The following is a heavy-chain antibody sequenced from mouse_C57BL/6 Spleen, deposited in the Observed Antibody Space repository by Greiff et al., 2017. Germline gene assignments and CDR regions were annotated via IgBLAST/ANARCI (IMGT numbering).Heavy chain of an antibody. Sequence: EVQLQQSGPELVKPGASVKIPCKASGYTFTDYNMDWVKQSHGKSLEWIGDINPNNGGTIYNQKFKGKATLTVDKSSSTAYMELRSLTSEDTAVYYCARPHYGSSYWYFDVWGTGTTVTGSS. CDR2: INPNNGGT. D-gene: IGHD1-1*01. V-gene: IGHV1-18*01. CDR3: ARPHYGSSYWYFDV. J-gene: IGHJ1*03. CDR1: GYTFTDYN.